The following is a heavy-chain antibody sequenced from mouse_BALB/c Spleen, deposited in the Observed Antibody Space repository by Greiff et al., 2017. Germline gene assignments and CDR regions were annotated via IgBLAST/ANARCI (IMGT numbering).Heavy chain of an antibody. D-gene: IGHD2-3*01. J-gene: IGHJ4*01. V-gene: IGHV3-2*02. CDR1: GYSITSDYA. Sequence: EVKVEESGPGLVKPSQSLSLTCTVTGYSITSDYAWNWIRQFPGNKLEWMGYISYSGSTSYNPSLKSRISITRDTSKNQFFLQLNSVTTEDTATYYCARDGYYDYAMDYWGQGTSVTVSS. CDR3: ARDGYYDYAMDY. CDR2: ISYSGST.